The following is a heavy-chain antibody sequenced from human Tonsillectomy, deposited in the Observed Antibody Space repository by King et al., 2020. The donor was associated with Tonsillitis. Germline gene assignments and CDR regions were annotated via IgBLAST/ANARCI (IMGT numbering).Heavy chain of an antibody. CDR2: IYYSGST. V-gene: IGHV4-39*01. D-gene: IGHD6-13*01. CDR3: ASLPDVYSNHWTSLGGYFDP. Sequence: LQLQESDPGLVKPSETLPLTCTVSGGSITSSSYYWGWIRQPPGKGLEWIAIIYYSGSTYYNPSLKSRVTISVDTSKNQFSLNLSSVTASDTAVYYCASLPDVYSNHWTSLGGYFDPWGQGTLVTVSS. J-gene: IGHJ5*02. CDR1: GGSITSSSYY.